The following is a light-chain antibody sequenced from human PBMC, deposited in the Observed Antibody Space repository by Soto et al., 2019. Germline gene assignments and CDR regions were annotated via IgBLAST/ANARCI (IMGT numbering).Light chain of an antibody. V-gene: IGLV2-8*01. Sequence: QSALTQPPSASGAPGQSVTISCTGTSSDVGGYNYVSWYQQHPGKAPKLMISEVSKRPSGVHDRFSGSKSGITASLTVSGLQSEDEADHYCSSFAGNNNLVFGGGTKLTVL. J-gene: IGLJ2*01. CDR3: SSFAGNNNLV. CDR2: EVS. CDR1: SSDVGGYNY.